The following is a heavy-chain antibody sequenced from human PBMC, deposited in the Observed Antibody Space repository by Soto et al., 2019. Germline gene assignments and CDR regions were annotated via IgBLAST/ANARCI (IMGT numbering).Heavy chain of an antibody. Sequence: QITLKESGPTLVKPTQTLTLTCTFSGFSLITSGVGVGWIRQPPGKALEWLALIYWDDDKRYSPSLKSRLTIPKDNSKSQVVLTMTIMDPVDTATYYCAHYGSGRYWFDPWGQGTLVTVSS. V-gene: IGHV2-5*02. D-gene: IGHD3-10*01. J-gene: IGHJ5*02. CDR2: IYWDDDK. CDR3: AHYGSGRYWFDP. CDR1: GFSLITSGVG.